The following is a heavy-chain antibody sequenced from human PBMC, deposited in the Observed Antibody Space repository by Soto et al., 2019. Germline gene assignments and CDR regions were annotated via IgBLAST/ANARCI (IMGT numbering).Heavy chain of an antibody. D-gene: IGHD1-1*01. Sequence: QVQLVQSGAEVKKPGASVKVSCKASGYTFTNYDINWVRQATGQVLEWMGWMNPNSGNTGYAQKFQGRVTMTRNTSISTAYMELSSLRSEDTAVSYCARGLKWAGNVDYWGQGTLVTVSS. J-gene: IGHJ4*02. CDR1: GYTFTNYD. CDR2: MNPNSGNT. CDR3: ARGLKWAGNVDY. V-gene: IGHV1-8*01.